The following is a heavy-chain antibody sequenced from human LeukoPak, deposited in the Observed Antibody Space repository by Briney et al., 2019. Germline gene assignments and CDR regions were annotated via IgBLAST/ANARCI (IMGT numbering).Heavy chain of an antibody. CDR2: IKQDGSDK. Sequence: RPGGSLRLSCAVSGFTFSTYWMSWVRQAPGKGLEWVANIKQDGSDKYYVESVKGRFTISRDNAKNSLYLQMNSLRAEDTAVYYCARWAGGHYDYWGQGTLVTVSS. CDR1: GFTFSTYW. V-gene: IGHV3-7*03. D-gene: IGHD1-26*01. CDR3: ARWAGGHYDY. J-gene: IGHJ4*02.